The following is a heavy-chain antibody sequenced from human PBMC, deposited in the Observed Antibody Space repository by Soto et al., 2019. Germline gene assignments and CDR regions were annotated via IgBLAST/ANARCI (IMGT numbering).Heavy chain of an antibody. CDR3: ARTPGQLNFYGFGILRAGTSVPDS. CDR1: AFSLTTRGMR. V-gene: IGHV2-70*04. CDR2: IDWDDDK. D-gene: IGHD1-1*01. J-gene: IGHJ5*01. Sequence: NPTQTLTLSFSFSAFSLTTRGMRVNWIRQPPGNSLEGLARIDWDDDKFYSTSLKTRLTISKDTSKNQVVLTMTTMATVDTHTYYCARTPGQLNFYGFGILRAGTSVPDS.